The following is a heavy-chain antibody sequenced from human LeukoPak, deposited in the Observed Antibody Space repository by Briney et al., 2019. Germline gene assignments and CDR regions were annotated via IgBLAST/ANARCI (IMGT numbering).Heavy chain of an antibody. CDR3: AKGDHVRIYAESAFDI. D-gene: IGHD3-3*01. Sequence: ASVKVSCKASGYTFTGYYMHWVRQAPGQGLEWMGWINPNSGGTNYAQKFQGRVTMTRDTSTSTVYMELSSLTSEDTAVYYCAKGDHVRIYAESAFDIWGQGTMVTVSS. CDR2: INPNSGGT. V-gene: IGHV1-2*02. CDR1: GYTFTGYY. J-gene: IGHJ3*02.